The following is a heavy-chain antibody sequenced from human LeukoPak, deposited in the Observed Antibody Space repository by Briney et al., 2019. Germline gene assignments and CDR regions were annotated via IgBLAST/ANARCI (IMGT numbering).Heavy chain of an antibody. Sequence: PGGSLSLSCAASGTYWMHWVRQAPGKGLVWVSHINSDGSWTGYADSVKGRFTISKDNAKNTVSLQMNNLRAEDTAVYYCVTFYETYWGRGTLVTVSS. CDR3: VTFYETY. V-gene: IGHV3-74*01. D-gene: IGHD2/OR15-2a*01. CDR2: INSDGSWT. CDR1: GTYW. J-gene: IGHJ4*02.